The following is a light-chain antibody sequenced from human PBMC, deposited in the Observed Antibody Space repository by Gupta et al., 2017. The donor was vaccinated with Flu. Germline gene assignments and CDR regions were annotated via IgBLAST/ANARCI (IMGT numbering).Light chain of an antibody. V-gene: IGKV2-28*01. CDR1: QSLLHSNGYNY. J-gene: IGKJ1*01. Sequence: DIVMTQSPLSLPVNPGEPASISCRSSQSLLHSNGYNYLDWYLQKPGQSPQLLIYLGANRASGVPDRISGSGSGTDFTLKISRVEAEDVGVYYCMQTLQTPWTFGQGTKVEIK. CDR2: LGA. CDR3: MQTLQTPWT.